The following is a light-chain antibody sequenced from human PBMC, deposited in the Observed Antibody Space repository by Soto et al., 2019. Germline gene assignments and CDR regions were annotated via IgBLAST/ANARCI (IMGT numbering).Light chain of an antibody. Sequence: EIVLTQFPATLSLSPGDGATLSCRASQSVSSYLAWYQQKRGQAPRLLIYDSSNRATGIPARFSGSGSGTDFSLIISSLEPEDFAVYYCQQRSVWPLTFGGGTKVAIK. J-gene: IGKJ4*01. V-gene: IGKV3-11*01. CDR2: DSS. CDR3: QQRSVWPLT. CDR1: QSVSSY.